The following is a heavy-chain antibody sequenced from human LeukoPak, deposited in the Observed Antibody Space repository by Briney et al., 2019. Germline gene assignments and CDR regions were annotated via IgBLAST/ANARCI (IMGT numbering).Heavy chain of an antibody. CDR2: ISSSSTTI. CDR1: GFTFSSYS. Sequence: GGSLRLSCAASGFTFSSYSTMWVRQAPGKGLEWVSYISSSSTTIHYADSVKGRFTISRDNAKNSLYLQMNSLRAEDTALYYCARDPSYYYYMDVWGKGTTVTVSS. CDR3: ARDPSYYYYMDV. J-gene: IGHJ6*03. V-gene: IGHV3-48*01.